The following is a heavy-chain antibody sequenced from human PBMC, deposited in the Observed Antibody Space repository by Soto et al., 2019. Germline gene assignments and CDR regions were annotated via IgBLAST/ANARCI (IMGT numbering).Heavy chain of an antibody. Sequence: PGRNLKLSCGASGFTFSNYYMRWIRQAPGKGLEWGSYISITGRTIYYADSVKGRFTVSRDNAQNSLSLKLDSLRVEDTAVYYFARSYRRGWEFDYWGQGTQVIRSS. CDR2: ISITGRTI. J-gene: IGHJ4*02. CDR1: GFTFSNYY. CDR3: ARSYRRGWEFDY. D-gene: IGHD6-19*01. V-gene: IGHV3-11*01.